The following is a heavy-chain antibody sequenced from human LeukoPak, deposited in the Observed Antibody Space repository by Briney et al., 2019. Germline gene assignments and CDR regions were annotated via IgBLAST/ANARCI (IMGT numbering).Heavy chain of an antibody. D-gene: IGHD3-22*01. J-gene: IGHJ3*02. Sequence: PSETLSLTCTVSGGSLSKYYWTWIRQPPGKGLEWIGYIYYSGSTYYNPSLKSRVTISVDMSRNQFSLKLSSVTAADTAVYYCARGSFSFGYYYDSSDYRDAFDIWGQGTMVTVSS. CDR2: IYYSGST. CDR1: GGSLSKYY. V-gene: IGHV4-59*08. CDR3: ARGSFSFGYYYDSSDYRDAFDI.